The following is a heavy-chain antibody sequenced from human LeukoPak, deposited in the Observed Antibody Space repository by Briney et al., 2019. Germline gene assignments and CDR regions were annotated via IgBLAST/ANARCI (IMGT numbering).Heavy chain of an antibody. V-gene: IGHV3-33*08. D-gene: IGHD3-22*01. CDR1: GFTFSSYA. Sequence: GGSLRLSCAASGFTFSSYAMSWVRQAPGKGLEWVAVIWYDGSDKYYADSVKGRFTISRDSSKNTLYLQMNSLRVEDTAVYYCARDHYDSSGYAFGRPLDYWGQGTLVTVSS. CDR2: IWYDGSDK. J-gene: IGHJ4*02. CDR3: ARDHYDSSGYAFGRPLDY.